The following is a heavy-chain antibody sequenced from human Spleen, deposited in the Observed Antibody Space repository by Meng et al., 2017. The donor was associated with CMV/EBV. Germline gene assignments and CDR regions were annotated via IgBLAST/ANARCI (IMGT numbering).Heavy chain of an antibody. CDR3: AKAAGGQQLVFDY. D-gene: IGHD6-13*01. CDR1: GFTFSDYY. J-gene: IGHJ4*02. V-gene: IGHV3-11*01. CDR2: ISSSGSTI. Sequence: SPKIYFASSGFTFSDYYMSWIRPAPGKGLEWVSYISSSGSTIYYADSVKGRFTISRDNSKNTLYLQMNSLRAEDTAVYYCAKAAGGQQLVFDYWGQGTLVTVSS.